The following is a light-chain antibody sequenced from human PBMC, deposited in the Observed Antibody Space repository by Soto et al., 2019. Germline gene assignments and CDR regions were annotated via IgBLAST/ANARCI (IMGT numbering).Light chain of an antibody. J-gene: IGLJ1*01. CDR2: EVS. V-gene: IGLV2-18*02. CDR1: SSDVGSYNR. CDR3: QSYGTSLSGLYV. Sequence: QSALAQPPSVSGSPGQSVTISCTGTSSDVGSYNRVSWYQQPPGTAPKLMIYEVSNRPSGVPDRFSGSKSGNTASLTISGLQAEDEADYYCQSYGTSLSGLYVFGTGTKVTVL.